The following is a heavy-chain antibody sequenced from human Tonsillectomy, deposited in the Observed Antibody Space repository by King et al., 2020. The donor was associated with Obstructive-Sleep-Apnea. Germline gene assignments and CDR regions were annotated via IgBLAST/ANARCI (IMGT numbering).Heavy chain of an antibody. CDR2: IGAAGAT. CDR3: ARSVGGSLKGPFDY. D-gene: IGHD1-26*01. CDR1: GFTFSNFD. V-gene: IGHV3-13*01. Sequence: VQLVESGGALAQPGESLRLSCAASGFTFSNFDMHWVRQIIGKGLEWVSAIGAAGATYYPVSVKGRFTISRDNAKNSLYLQMNSLRDGDTAVYYCARSVGGSLKGPFDYLGQGTLVIVSS. J-gene: IGHJ4*02.